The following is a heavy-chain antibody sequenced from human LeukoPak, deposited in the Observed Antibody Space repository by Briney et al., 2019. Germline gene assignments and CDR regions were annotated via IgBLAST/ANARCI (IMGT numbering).Heavy chain of an antibody. CDR3: ARGGCDHAFDI. D-gene: IGHD2-21*01. CDR1: GFTFNSYW. Sequence: GGSLRLSCAASGFTFNSYWFHWVRQAPGKGLVWVSRIGNDDSDTIYADPVKGRFTISRDNAKSTLYLQMNSLRADDTAVYYCARGGCDHAFDIWGQGTMVTVSS. J-gene: IGHJ3*02. V-gene: IGHV3-74*01. CDR2: IGNDDSDT.